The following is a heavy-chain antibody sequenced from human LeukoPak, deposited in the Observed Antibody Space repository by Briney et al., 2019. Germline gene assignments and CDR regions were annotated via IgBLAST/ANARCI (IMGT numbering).Heavy chain of an antibody. V-gene: IGHV5-51*01. CDR2: IYPGDSDT. D-gene: IGHD3-10*01. J-gene: IGHJ4*02. CDR1: GYSFTSYW. Sequence: GESLKISCKGSGYSFTSYWIGWVRQMPGKGLEWMGIIYPGDSDTRYSPSFQGQVTISADKSISTAYLQWSSLKASDTAMYYCARNTMVRRVYRHFDYWGQGTLDTVSS. CDR3: ARNTMVRRVYRHFDY.